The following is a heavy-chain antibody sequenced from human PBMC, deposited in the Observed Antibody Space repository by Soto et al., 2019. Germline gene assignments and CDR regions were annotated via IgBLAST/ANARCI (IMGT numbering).Heavy chain of an antibody. CDR3: ARERGGLLSIAPHMNYYYYYGMDV. J-gene: IGHJ6*02. Sequence: SETLSLTCTVSGGSISSYYLSWFRQSPGKRMEWIGYVHHSWGSSYNPSLKSRVTISVDTSKNQFSLKLSSVTAADTAVYYCARERGGLLSIAPHMNYYYYYGMDVWGQGTTVTVSS. V-gene: IGHV4-59*01. CDR1: GGSISSYY. CDR2: VHHSWGS. D-gene: IGHD4-17*01.